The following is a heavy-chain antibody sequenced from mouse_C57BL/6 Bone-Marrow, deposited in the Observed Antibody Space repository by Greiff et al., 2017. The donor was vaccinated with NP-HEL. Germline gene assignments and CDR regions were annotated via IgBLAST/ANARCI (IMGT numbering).Heavy chain of an antibody. CDR1: GYSFTSYW. D-gene: IGHD1-1*01. CDR3: ARSYYYGSSHWYFDV. J-gene: IGHJ1*03. CDR2: IDLSVSYT. Sequence: QVQLQQPGAELVRPGTSVNLFCNASGYSFTSYWMHWVKLRPGQGLVWIGVIDLSVSYTNYIQKFKGKAILTVDTSSCTAYMQLSSLTSEDSAVYYCARSYYYGSSHWYFDVWGTGTTVTVSS. V-gene: IGHV1-59*01.